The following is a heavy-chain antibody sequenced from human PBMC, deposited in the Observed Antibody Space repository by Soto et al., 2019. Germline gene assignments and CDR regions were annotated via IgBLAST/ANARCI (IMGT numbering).Heavy chain of an antibody. V-gene: IGHV5-51*01. CDR3: ARHQIGTGTTLDV. CDR2: IYPGDSDT. D-gene: IGHD1-7*01. CDR1: GYSFTSYW. Sequence: GESLKLSCKGSGYSFTSYWTGWVRQMPGKGLEWMGIIYPGDSDTRYSPSFQGQVTISADKSISTAYLQWSSLKASDTAMYYCARHQIGTGTTLDVWGQGTTVTVSS. J-gene: IGHJ6*02.